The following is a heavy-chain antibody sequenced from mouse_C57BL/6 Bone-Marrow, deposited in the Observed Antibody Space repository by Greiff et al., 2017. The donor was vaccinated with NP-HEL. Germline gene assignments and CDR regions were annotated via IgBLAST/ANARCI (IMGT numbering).Heavy chain of an antibody. CDR2: IDPSDSET. Sequence: QVQLKQPGAELVRPGSSVKLSCKASGYTFTSYWMHWVKQRPIQGLEWIGNIDPSDSETHYNQKFKDKATLTVDKSSSTAYMQLSSLTSEDSAVYYCARGHYYWYFDVWGTGTTVTVSS. D-gene: IGHD1-2*01. CDR3: ARGHYYWYFDV. J-gene: IGHJ1*03. V-gene: IGHV1-52*01. CDR1: GYTFTSYW.